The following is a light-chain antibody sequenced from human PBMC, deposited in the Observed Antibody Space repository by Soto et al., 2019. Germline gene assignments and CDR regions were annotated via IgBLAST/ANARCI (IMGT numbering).Light chain of an antibody. J-gene: IGKJ2*01. V-gene: IGKV4-1*01. CDR2: WAS. CDR1: QSVLYSSNNKNY. Sequence: DIVMTQSPDSLAVSLGERATINCKSSQSVLYSSNNKNYLAWFQQKPGQPPNLLIYWASTRESGVPDRFSGSGSGPDFTLTISSLQAEDVAVYYCQQYYTSPGFTFGQGTKLEIK. CDR3: QQYYTSPGFT.